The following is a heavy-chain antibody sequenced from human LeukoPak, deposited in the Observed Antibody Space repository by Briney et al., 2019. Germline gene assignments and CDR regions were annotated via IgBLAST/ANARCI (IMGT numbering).Heavy chain of an antibody. CDR3: AKLRGVLHSGYFQH. CDR1: GFIVSSNY. Sequence: PGGSLRLSCAGSGFIVSSNYMSWVRQAAGKGLEWVSVIYGSSRTYYADSVKGRFTISRDNSKNTVYLQMDSLRAEDTAVYYCAKLRGVLHSGYFQHWGQGTLVAVSS. D-gene: IGHD1-1*01. V-gene: IGHV3-66*04. J-gene: IGHJ1*01. CDR2: IYGSSRT.